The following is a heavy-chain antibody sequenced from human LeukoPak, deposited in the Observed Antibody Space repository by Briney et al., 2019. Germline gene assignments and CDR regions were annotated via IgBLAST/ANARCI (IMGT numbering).Heavy chain of an antibody. CDR1: GFTFSTYA. CDR3: ARGTTVTTLHLDY. CDR2: ISGSDVST. V-gene: IGHV3-23*01. J-gene: IGHJ4*02. D-gene: IGHD4-17*01. Sequence: GGSLRLSCAASGFTFSTYAMGWVRQAPGKGLEWVSAISGSDVSTYYADSVKGRFTISRDNAKNSLYLQMNSLRAEDTAVYYCARGTTVTTLHLDYWGQGTLVTVSS.